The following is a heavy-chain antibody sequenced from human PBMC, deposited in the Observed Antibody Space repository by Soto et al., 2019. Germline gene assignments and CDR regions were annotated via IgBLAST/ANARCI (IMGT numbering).Heavy chain of an antibody. CDR1: GGSISSGDYH. Sequence: SETLSLTCTVAGGSISSGDYHWNWIRQHPGKGLEWIGNISYTGRTSDNPSLKSRIAMSVDTSKNQVSLRLSSVTAADTAVYYCSRGGAYGDYSVWGQGTLVTVSS. V-gene: IGHV4-31*03. CDR3: SRGGAYGDYSV. J-gene: IGHJ4*02. D-gene: IGHD4-17*01. CDR2: ISYTGRT.